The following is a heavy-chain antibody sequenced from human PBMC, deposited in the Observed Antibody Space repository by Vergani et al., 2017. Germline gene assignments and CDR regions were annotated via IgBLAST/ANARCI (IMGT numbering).Heavy chain of an antibody. CDR3: AKYSSSWYVFDDY. Sequence: EVQLLESGGGLVQPGGSLRLSCAASGFTFSSYAMSWVRQAPGKGLEWVSAISGSGGSTYYADSVKGRFTISRDNSKNTLYLQMNSLRAEDTVVYYCAKYSSSWYVFDDYWGQGTLVTVSS. V-gene: IGHV3-23*01. CDR1: GFTFSSYA. CDR2: ISGSGGST. D-gene: IGHD6-13*01. J-gene: IGHJ4*02.